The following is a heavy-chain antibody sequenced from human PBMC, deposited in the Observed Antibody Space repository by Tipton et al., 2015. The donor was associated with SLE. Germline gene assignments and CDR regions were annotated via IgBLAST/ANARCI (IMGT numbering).Heavy chain of an antibody. V-gene: IGHV4-59*01. CDR1: GGSISNYY. D-gene: IGHD6-19*01. CDR2: IHFPGRT. Sequence: TLSLTCTVSGGSISNYYWSWIRQSPGKGLEWIGYIHFPGRTNFNPSLKSRVSMSLDTSNRFSLRLTSVTAADTGTYYCARDELVVLSSAQWNFCYGMDVSGQGTPVTVSS. J-gene: IGHJ6*02. CDR3: ARDELVVLSSAQWNFCYGMDV.